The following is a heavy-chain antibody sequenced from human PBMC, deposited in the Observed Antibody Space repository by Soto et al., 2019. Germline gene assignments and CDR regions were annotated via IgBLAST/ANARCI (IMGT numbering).Heavy chain of an antibody. CDR1: SGFTFRGYW. D-gene: IGHD6-19*01. J-gene: IGHJ4*02. Sequence: EVQLVESGGGLVQPGGSLRLSCAASSGFTFRGYWMNWVRQAPGKGLEWVANIKQDGSEKNYGDCVKGRFTISRENAKNSLYLPMNGLRADDTAVYYCAGGGGWESDSWGQGTLVIVSS. CDR3: AGGGGWESDS. CDR2: IKQDGSEK. V-gene: IGHV3-7*01.